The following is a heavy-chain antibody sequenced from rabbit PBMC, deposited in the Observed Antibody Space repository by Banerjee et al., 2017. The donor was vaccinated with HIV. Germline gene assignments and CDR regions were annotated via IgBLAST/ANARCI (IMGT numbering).Heavy chain of an antibody. CDR1: GFSFSSNYY. CDR2: IYAGSSGST. J-gene: IGHJ6*01. CDR3: PFTFGSAVVMDL. D-gene: IGHD6-1*01. V-gene: IGHV1S45*01. Sequence: QEQLVESGGGLVQPEGSLTLTCTASGFSFSSNYYMCWVRQAPGKGLEWIACIYAGSSGSTYYAAWPKGRFTFSKPSSTTVTLQMTSLSSAASAIFFSPFTFGSAVVMDLWGQGTLVTVS.